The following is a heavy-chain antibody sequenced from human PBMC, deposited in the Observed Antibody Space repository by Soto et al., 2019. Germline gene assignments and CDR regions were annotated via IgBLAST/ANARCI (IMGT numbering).Heavy chain of an antibody. V-gene: IGHV3-30*18. D-gene: IGHD4-17*01. Sequence: QVQLVESGGGVVQPGRSLRLSCAASGFTFSSYGMHWVRQAPGKGLEWVAVISYDGSNKYYADSVKSRFTVSRDNSKNTLYQQMNSLRAEDTAVYYCAKEPAYYGDSVLEYYYYYYGMDVWGQGTTVTVSS. J-gene: IGHJ6*01. CDR3: AKEPAYYGDSVLEYYYYYYGMDV. CDR1: GFTFSSYG. CDR2: ISYDGSNK.